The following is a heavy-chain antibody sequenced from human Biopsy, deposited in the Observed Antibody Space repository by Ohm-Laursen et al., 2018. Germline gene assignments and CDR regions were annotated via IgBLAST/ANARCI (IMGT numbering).Heavy chain of an antibody. D-gene: IGHD3-10*01. Sequence: SLRLSCAASDFTFDDYAMSWVRQRPGKGLEWVSGITWNSGHIAYADSVKGRFTISRDNAKNVLWPQMNSLRVDDTAMYYCVKDIRRYFYGMDVWGQGTTVTVS. CDR3: VKDIRRYFYGMDV. V-gene: IGHV3-9*01. J-gene: IGHJ6*02. CDR1: DFTFDDYA. CDR2: ITWNSGHI.